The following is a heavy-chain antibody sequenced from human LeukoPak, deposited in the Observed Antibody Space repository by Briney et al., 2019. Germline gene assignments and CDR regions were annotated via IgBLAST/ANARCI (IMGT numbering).Heavy chain of an antibody. D-gene: IGHD6-19*01. J-gene: IGHJ4*02. Sequence: KASETLSLTCTVSGDSVNSGTYYWGWIRQPPGKGPEWIGSLYYAGATYYKPSLKSRVTMSVDTSKNQFSLKLISVTAADTAVYYCATALSVSGTGVFHYWGQGTLVTVSS. CDR2: LYYAGAT. V-gene: IGHV4-39*07. CDR1: GDSVNSGTYY. CDR3: ATALSVSGTGVFHY.